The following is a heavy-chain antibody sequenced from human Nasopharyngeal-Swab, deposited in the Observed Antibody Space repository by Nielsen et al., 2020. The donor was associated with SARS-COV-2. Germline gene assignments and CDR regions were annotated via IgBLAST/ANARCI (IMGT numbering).Heavy chain of an antibody. CDR1: GFTFDDYA. CDR2: ISWNSGSI. J-gene: IGHJ4*02. Sequence: SLKISCAASGFTFDDYAMHWVRQAPGKGPGWVSGISWNSGSIGYADSVKGRFTISRDNAKKSLYLQMNSLRAEDTALYYCAKDEAGMGYWGQGTLVTVSS. CDR3: AKDEAGMGY. D-gene: IGHD6-19*01. V-gene: IGHV3-9*01.